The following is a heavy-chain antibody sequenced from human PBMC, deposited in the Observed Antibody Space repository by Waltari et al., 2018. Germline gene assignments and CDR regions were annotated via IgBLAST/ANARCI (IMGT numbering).Heavy chain of an antibody. V-gene: IGHV4-4*07. D-gene: IGHD6-13*01. J-gene: IGHJ5*02. Sequence: QVQLQESGPGLVNPSETLSLTCTISGDSISSYYWSWIRQPAGKGLEWIGRIYSSGSTNYNPSLRSRVTMSVATSKNQFSLKLTSVTAADTAVYYCARGPSSSQGWFDPWGQGTPLTVSS. CDR3: ARGPSSSQGWFDP. CDR2: IYSSGST. CDR1: GDSISSYY.